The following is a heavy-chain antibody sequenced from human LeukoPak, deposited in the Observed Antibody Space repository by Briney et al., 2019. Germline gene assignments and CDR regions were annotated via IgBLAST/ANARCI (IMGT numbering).Heavy chain of an antibody. CDR2: IYTSGST. V-gene: IGHV4-61*02. D-gene: IGHD5-18*01. CDR3: ARGGQLWDYYYYYMDV. CDR1: GGSISSGSYY. Sequence: SETLSLTCTVSGGSISSGSYYWSWIRQPAGKGLEWIGRIYTSGSTNYNPSLKSRVTISVDTSKNQFSLRLSSVTAADTAVYYCARGGQLWDYYYYYMDVWGKGTTVTVSS. J-gene: IGHJ6*03.